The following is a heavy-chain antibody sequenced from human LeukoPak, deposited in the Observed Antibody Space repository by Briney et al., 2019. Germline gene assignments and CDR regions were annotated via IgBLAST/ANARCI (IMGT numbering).Heavy chain of an antibody. J-gene: IGHJ5*02. V-gene: IGHV1-69*04. D-gene: IGHD3-10*01. CDR1: GGTFSSYA. CDR3: ARGSEGLGELLPNWFDP. CDR2: IIPILGIA. Sequence: ASVKVSCKASGGTFSSYAISWVRQAPGQGLEWMGRIIPILGIANYAQKFQGRVTFTADKSTSTAYMEQSSLRSEDTAVYYCARGSEGLGELLPNWFDPWGQGTLVTVSS.